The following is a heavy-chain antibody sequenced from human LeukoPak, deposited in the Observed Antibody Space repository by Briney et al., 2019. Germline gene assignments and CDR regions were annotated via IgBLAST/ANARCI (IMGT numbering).Heavy chain of an antibody. Sequence: PSETLSLTCTVSGGSISSYYWSWIRQPPGKGLEWIGYISYSGSTNYNPSLKSRVTISIDTSKNQSSLKLSSVTAADTAVYYCARRGTLNDYGMDVWGPGTTVTVSS. CDR2: ISYSGST. CDR1: GGSISSYY. D-gene: IGHD1-1*01. CDR3: ARRGTLNDYGMDV. V-gene: IGHV4-59*08. J-gene: IGHJ6*02.